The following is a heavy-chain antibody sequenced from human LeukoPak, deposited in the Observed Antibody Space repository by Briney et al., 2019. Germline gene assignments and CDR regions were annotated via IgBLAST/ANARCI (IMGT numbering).Heavy chain of an antibody. Sequence: ETLSLTCTVSGGSITSYHWSWVRQAPGKGLEWVGRIKSKTDGGTTDYAAPVKGRFAISRDDSKNTVYLQMNSLKTEDTAVYYCITTGSILMWGQGTMVTVSS. CDR3: ITTGSILM. CDR1: GGSITSYH. V-gene: IGHV3-15*01. CDR2: IKSKTDGGTT. D-gene: IGHD1-1*01. J-gene: IGHJ3*01.